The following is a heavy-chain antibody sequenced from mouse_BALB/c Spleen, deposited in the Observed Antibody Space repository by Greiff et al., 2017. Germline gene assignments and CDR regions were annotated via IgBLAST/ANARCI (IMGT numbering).Heavy chain of an antibody. D-gene: IGHD2-1*01. V-gene: IGHV1-84*02. CDR1: GYTFTDYY. CDR3: ARSIYSFFDY. Sequence: LQESGPELVKPGASVKISCKASGYTFTDYYINWVKQKPGQGLEWIGWIYPGSGNTKYNEKFKGKATLTVDTSSSTAYMQLSSLTSEDTAVYFCARSIYSFFDYWGQGTTLTVSS. J-gene: IGHJ2*01. CDR2: IYPGSGNT.